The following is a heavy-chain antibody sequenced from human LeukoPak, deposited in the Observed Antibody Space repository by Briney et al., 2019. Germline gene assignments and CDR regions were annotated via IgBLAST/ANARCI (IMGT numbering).Heavy chain of an antibody. D-gene: IGHD3-22*01. CDR1: GFTFSSYG. V-gene: IGHV3-30*03. Sequence: GGSLRLSCAASGFTFSSYGMHWVRQAPGKGLEWVAVISYDGSNKYYADSVKGRFTISRDNSKNTLYLQMNSLRAEDTAVYYCARDTRYYYDSSGYHYWGQGTLVTVSS. CDR2: ISYDGSNK. J-gene: IGHJ4*02. CDR3: ARDTRYYYDSSGYHY.